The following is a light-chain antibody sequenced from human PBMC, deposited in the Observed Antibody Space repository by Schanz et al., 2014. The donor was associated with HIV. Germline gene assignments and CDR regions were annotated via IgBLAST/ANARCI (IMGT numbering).Light chain of an antibody. CDR2: NTY. V-gene: IGLV1-44*01. CDR1: SSDFQTNP. J-gene: IGLJ3*02. Sequence: QSVLTQAPSASGTPGQRVTISCSGSSSDFQTNPVLWYHQLPGAAPKLLIYNTYHRPSGVPDRFSGSDSGASASLAISGLQSEDEADYYCATWVDSLNGWVFGGGTKLTVL. CDR3: ATWVDSLNGWV.